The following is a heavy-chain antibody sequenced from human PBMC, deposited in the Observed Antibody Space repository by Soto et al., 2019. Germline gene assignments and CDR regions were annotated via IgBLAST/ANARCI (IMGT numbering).Heavy chain of an antibody. D-gene: IGHD6-6*01. CDR1: GYTFTSYY. CDR2: INPSGGST. CDR3: ARVLAARGGFDP. Sequence: ASVKVSCKASGYTFTSYYMHWVRQAPGQGLDWMGIINPSGGSTSYAQKFQGRVTMTRDTSTSTVYMELSSLRYEDTAVYYCARVLAARGGFDPWGQGTLVTVSS. V-gene: IGHV1-46*01. J-gene: IGHJ5*02.